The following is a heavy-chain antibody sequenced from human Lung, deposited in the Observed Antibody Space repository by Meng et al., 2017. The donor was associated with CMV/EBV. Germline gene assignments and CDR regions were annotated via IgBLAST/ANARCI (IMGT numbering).Heavy chain of an antibody. CDR3: ASATYMTTQQGWFDT. CDR2: IVPLLRTL. Sequence: SXXVSXXAYGGNFNSYSFIWVRQAPGQGLEWVGRIVPLLRTLIFAQSFQGRVTITADRSSSTTYMELSRLRSEDTAVYYCASATYMTTQQGWFDTWGQGTLVTVSS. CDR1: GGNFNSYS. D-gene: IGHD4-11*01. J-gene: IGHJ5*02. V-gene: IGHV1-69*08.